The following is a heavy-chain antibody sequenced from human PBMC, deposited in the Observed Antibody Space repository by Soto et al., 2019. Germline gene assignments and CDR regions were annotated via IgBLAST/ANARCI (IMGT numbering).Heavy chain of an antibody. CDR2: ISYDGSNK. V-gene: IGHV3-30*18. Sequence: QVQLVESGGGVVQPGRSLRLSCAASGFTFSSYGMHWVRQAPGKGLEWVAVISYDGSNKYYADSVKGRFTISRDNSKNTLYLQMNSLRAEDTAVYYCAKATRYDYYDSSGYYFDYWGQGTLVTVSS. CDR3: AKATRYDYYDSSGYYFDY. D-gene: IGHD3-22*01. J-gene: IGHJ4*02. CDR1: GFTFSSYG.